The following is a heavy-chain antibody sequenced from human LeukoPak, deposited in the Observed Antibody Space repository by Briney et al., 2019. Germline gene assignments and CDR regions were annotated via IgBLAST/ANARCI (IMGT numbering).Heavy chain of an antibody. D-gene: IGHD3-10*01. V-gene: IGHV3-11*04. J-gene: IGHJ6*03. Sequence: GGSLRLSCAASGFTFSDYYMSWVRQAAGKGMEWVSYISSRGSKIYYADSLKGRFTISRDNAKNSLYLQMNSLRAEDTAVYYCAREHYYGSGSPGFVEYYYYYMDVLGKGTTVTVSS. CDR3: AREHYYGSGSPGFVEYYYYYMDV. CDR2: ISSRGSKI. CDR1: GFTFSDYY.